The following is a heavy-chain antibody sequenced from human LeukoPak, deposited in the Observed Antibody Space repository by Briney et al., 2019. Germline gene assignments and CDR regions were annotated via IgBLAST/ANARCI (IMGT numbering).Heavy chain of an antibody. D-gene: IGHD3-22*01. V-gene: IGHV3-23*01. CDR1: GFTFSSYA. Sequence: GGSLRLSCAASGFTFSSYAMSWVRQAPGKGLEWVSAFSGSGGSTYYADSVKGRFTISRDNSKNTLYLQMNSLRAEDTAVYYCATDYYDSSGYSVGPAFYWGQGTLVTVSS. CDR3: ATDYYDSSGYSVGPAFY. CDR2: FSGSGGST. J-gene: IGHJ4*02.